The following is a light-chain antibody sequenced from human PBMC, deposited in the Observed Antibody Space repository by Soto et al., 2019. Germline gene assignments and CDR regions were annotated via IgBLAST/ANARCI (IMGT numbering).Light chain of an antibody. Sequence: QSALTQPPSASGSPGQSATISCTGTSSDVGGYNYVSWYQQHPGKAPKLMIYEVSKRPSGVPDRLSGSKSGNTASLTVSGLQVEDEADYYCASYTGSDTVVFGGGTKVTVL. CDR1: SSDVGGYNY. CDR3: ASYTGSDTVV. CDR2: EVS. J-gene: IGLJ2*01. V-gene: IGLV2-8*01.